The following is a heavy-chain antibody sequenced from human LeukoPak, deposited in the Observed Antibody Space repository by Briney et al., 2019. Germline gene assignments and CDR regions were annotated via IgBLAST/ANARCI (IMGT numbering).Heavy chain of an antibody. D-gene: IGHD6-13*01. V-gene: IGHV1-46*01. J-gene: IGHJ4*02. CDR2: INPSGGST. Sequence: ASVKVSCKASGYTFTGYYMHWVRQAPGQGLEWMGIINPSGGSTSYAQKFQGRVTMTRDMSTSTVYMELSSLRSEDTAVYYCARGQQLVTWRSCLDYWGQGTLVTVSS. CDR1: GYTFTGYY. CDR3: ARGQQLVTWRSCLDY.